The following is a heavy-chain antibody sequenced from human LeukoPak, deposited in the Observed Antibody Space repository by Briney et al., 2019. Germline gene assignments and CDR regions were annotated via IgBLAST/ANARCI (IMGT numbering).Heavy chain of an antibody. CDR3: ARELDREDYYYYYMDV. CDR2: ISSSSSYI. J-gene: IGHJ6*03. Sequence: GGSLRLSCAASGFTFSSYWMHWVRQAPGKGLEWVSSISSSSSYIYYADSVKGRFTISRDNAKNSLYLQMNSLRAEDTAVYYCARELDREDYYYYYMDVWGKGTTVTVSS. V-gene: IGHV3-21*01. D-gene: IGHD1-26*01. CDR1: GFTFSSYW.